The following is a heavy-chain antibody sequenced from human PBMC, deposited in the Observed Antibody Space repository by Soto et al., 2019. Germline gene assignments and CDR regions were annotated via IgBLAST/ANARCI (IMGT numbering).Heavy chain of an antibody. CDR2: ISAYNGNT. CDR3: ARDRVAVAGKEKYYYYGMDV. CDR1: GYTFTSYG. Sequence: QVQLVQSGAEVKKPGASVKVSCKASGYTFTSYGISWVRQDPGQGLEWMGWISAYNGNTNYAQKLQGRVTMTTDTSTSTAYMELRSLRSDDTAVYYCARDRVAVAGKEKYYYYGMDVWGQGTTVTVSS. D-gene: IGHD6-19*01. J-gene: IGHJ6*02. V-gene: IGHV1-18*01.